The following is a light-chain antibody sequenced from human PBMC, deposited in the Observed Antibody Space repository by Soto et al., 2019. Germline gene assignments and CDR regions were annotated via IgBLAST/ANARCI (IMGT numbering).Light chain of an antibody. CDR2: AAS. J-gene: IGKJ1*01. CDR3: QQSYTTPWT. Sequence: DIQMTQSPSSLSASVGDRVTITCRASQNINNYLIWFQHKPGKAPKLLIYAASSLQSGVPSRFSGTGSGTDFTLTISSLQPEDFATYSCQQSYTTPWTFGQGTEV. CDR1: QNINNY. V-gene: IGKV1-39*01.